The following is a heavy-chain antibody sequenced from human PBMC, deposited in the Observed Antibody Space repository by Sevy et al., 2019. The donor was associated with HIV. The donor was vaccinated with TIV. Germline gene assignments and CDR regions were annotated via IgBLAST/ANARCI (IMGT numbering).Heavy chain of an antibody. D-gene: IGHD1-26*01. CDR2: IKLDGSEK. CDR3: ARDCNSATCLWGLDV. CDR1: GFTFNRSW. V-gene: IGHV3-7*03. J-gene: IGHJ6*02. Sequence: GGSLRLSCAASGFTFNRSWMSWVRQAPGKGLQWVAKIKLDGSEKYYLDSVGGRFTISRDNAKNSRYRQMNSLRAEDTAVYYCARDCNSATCLWGLDVWGLGTTVTVS.